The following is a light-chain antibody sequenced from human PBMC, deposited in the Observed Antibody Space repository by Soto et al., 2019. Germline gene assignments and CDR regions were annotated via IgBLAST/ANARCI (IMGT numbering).Light chain of an antibody. CDR3: QQYGNSPQT. J-gene: IGKJ2*01. CDR1: QSVNNNY. V-gene: IGKV3-20*01. CDR2: GAS. Sequence: EIVLTQSPGTLSLSPAERATLSCRASQSVNNNYLAWFQQKPGQAPRLLIYGASSRATGIPDRFSGSASGTDFTLTSSRLEPEDFAVYYCQQYGNSPQTFGQGTKVEIK.